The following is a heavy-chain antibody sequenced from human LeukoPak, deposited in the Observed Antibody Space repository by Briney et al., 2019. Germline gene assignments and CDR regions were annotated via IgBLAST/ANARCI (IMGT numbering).Heavy chain of an antibody. Sequence: GGSLRLSCEGSGFPFATYWMAWVRQAPGKGLEWVASIKHDGREEHYVDSIKGRFTISRDNGKNSVYLQMKNLRVEDTAMYYCSREFHPWGHGTLVIVSS. J-gene: IGHJ5*02. V-gene: IGHV3-7*01. CDR1: GFPFATYW. CDR3: SREFHP. CDR2: IKHDGREE.